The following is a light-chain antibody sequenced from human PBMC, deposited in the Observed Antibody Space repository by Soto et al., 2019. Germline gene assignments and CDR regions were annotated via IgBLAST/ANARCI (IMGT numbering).Light chain of an antibody. J-gene: IGKJ1*01. Sequence: EIVMTQSPATLSVSPGERATLSCRASQSVSSNLAWYQQKPGQAPRLLIYAASTRATGIPARFSGSGSGTEFTLTISSLQSEDFAVYYCHQYGSSPTTLGQGTKVDIK. CDR2: AAS. V-gene: IGKV3-15*01. CDR3: HQYGSSPTT. CDR1: QSVSSN.